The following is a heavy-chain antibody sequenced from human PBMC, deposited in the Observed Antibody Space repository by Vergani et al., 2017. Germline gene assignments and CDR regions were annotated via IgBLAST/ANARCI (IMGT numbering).Heavy chain of an antibody. CDR3: ARDPDIVVVPAAPYYYYYYGMDV. D-gene: IGHD2-2*01. J-gene: IGHJ6*02. V-gene: IGHV1-18*04. CDR1: GYTFTSYG. CDR2: ISAYNGNT. Sequence: QVQLVQSGAEVKKPGASVKVSCKASGYTFTSYGISWVRQAPGQGLEWMGWISAYNGNTNYAQKLQGRVTMTTDTSTSQAYMGLRSLRSDDTAVYYCARDPDIVVVPAAPYYYYYYGMDVWGQGTTVTVSS.